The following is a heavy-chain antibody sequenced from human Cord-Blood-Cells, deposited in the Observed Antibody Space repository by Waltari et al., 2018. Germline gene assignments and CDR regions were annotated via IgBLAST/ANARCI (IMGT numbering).Heavy chain of an antibody. V-gene: IGHV1-3*01. D-gene: IGHD3-16*01. CDR2: INAGNGNT. CDR1: GYTCTSYA. CDR3: ARALDGPSYEFDY. J-gene: IGHJ4*02. Sequence: QVQLVQSGAEVKKPGASVKVPCKASGYTCTSYAMHWVRQAPGQRHEWMGWINAGNGNTKYSQKFQGRVTITRDTSASTAYMGLSSLRSEDTAVYYCARALDGPSYEFDYWGQGTLVTVSS.